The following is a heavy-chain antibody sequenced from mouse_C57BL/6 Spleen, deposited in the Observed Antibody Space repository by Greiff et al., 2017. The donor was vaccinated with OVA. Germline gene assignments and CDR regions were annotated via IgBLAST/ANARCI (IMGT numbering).Heavy chain of an antibody. J-gene: IGHJ1*03. Sequence: EVKLVESGEGLVKPGGSLKLSCAASGFTFSSYAMSWVRQTPEKRLEWVAYIISGGDYIYYADTVKGRFTISRDNARNTLYLQMSSLKSEDTAMYYCTSDGHYYDSSWYFDVWGTGTTVTVSS. CDR3: TSDGHYYDSSWYFDV. CDR2: IISGGDYI. D-gene: IGHD1-1*01. CDR1: GFTFSSYA. V-gene: IGHV5-9-1*02.